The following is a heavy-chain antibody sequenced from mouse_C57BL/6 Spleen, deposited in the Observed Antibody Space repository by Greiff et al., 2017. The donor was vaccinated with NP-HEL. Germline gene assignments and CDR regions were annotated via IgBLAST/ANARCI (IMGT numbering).Heavy chain of an antibody. CDR2: IYPGSGST. Sequence: QVQLQQPGAELVKPGASVKMSCKASGCTFTSYWITWVKQRPGQGLEWIGDIYPGSGSTNYNEKFKSKATLTVDTSSSTAYMQLSSLTSEDSAVYYCARGGGYDRWYFDVWGTGTTVTVSS. D-gene: IGHD2-2*01. CDR3: ARGGGYDRWYFDV. J-gene: IGHJ1*03. CDR1: GCTFTSYW. V-gene: IGHV1-55*01.